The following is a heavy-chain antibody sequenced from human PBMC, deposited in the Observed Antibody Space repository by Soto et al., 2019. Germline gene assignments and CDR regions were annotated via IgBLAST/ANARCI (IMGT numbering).Heavy chain of an antibody. CDR1: GFSLTTRGVG. J-gene: IGHJ4*02. V-gene: IGHV2-5*02. CDR3: AHRVLRTVFGLVTTTAIYFDF. Sequence: QITLNESGPTQVKPRQTLTLTCTVSGFSLTTRGVGVGWIRQAPGKAPEWLALIYWDDDKRYSPSLKSRLTITKDTSKNQVVLTMADLDPADTATYYCAHRVLRTVFGLVTTTAIYFDFWGQGTPVAVSS. CDR2: IYWDDDK. D-gene: IGHD3-3*01.